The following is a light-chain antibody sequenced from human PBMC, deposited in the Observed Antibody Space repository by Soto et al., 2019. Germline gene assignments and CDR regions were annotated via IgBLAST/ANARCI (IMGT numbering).Light chain of an antibody. J-gene: IGLJ1*01. V-gene: IGLV3-21*04. CDR1: NIGSKG. CDR2: YDS. CDR3: QVWDSSSVYV. Sequence: SYELTQPPSVSVAPGKTARITCGGNNIGSKGVHWYQQKPGQAPVLVIYYDSDRPSGIPERFSGSNSGNTATLTISRVEAGDEADYYCQVWDSSSVYVFGTGTKVTVL.